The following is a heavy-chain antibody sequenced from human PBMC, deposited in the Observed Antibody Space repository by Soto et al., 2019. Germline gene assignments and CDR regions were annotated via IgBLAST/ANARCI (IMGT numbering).Heavy chain of an antibody. Sequence: EVQLLESGGHLVQPGGSLRLSCAASGFTFSTYTMNWVRQAPGKGLEWVSGILGGGSTYYADSVKGRFTISRDHSQNSVFLQMNSLRDEDTAVYYSAKDRQPDGFWTFDYWGQGTLVTVSS. D-gene: IGHD3-3*01. CDR1: GFTFSTYT. CDR3: AKDRQPDGFWTFDY. J-gene: IGHJ4*02. CDR2: ILGGGST. V-gene: IGHV3-23*01.